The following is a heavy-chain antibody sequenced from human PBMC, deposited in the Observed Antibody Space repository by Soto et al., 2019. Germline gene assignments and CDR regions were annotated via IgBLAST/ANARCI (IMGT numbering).Heavy chain of an antibody. V-gene: IGHV3-64*04. Sequence: EKRLEYISIIDSNGQITASAASVRGRFTISRDTTKNTIYLQMSSLRAEDSAVYYCARGSKAPSPGSQFFDFWG. CDR2: IDSNGQIT. CDR3: ARGSKAPSPGSQFFDF. J-gene: IGHJ4*01. D-gene: IGHD3-10*01.